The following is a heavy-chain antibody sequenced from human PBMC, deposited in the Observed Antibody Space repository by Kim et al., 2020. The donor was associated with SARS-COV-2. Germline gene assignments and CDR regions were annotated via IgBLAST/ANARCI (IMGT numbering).Heavy chain of an antibody. J-gene: IGHJ4*02. CDR3: TTAFEF. V-gene: IGHV3-74*01. Sequence: GGSLRLSCVASGFTFTNYWPHWVRQVPGKGLEWVAGINNDGTNTYYADSVKGRFTISRDNAKNMLYLQMNNLGAEDTAVYYCTTAFEFWVQGTLVTFSS. CDR1: GFTFTNYW. CDR2: INNDGTNT.